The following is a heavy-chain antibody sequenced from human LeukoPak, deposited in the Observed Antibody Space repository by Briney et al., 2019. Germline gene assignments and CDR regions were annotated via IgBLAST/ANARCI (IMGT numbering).Heavy chain of an antibody. CDR3: ARGLNYFDY. Sequence: ETLSLTCTVSGGSISSSSYYWGWIRQPPGKGVEWVANIKQDGSENYYVDSVKGRLTISRDNAKNSLYLQMNSLRAEDTAVYYCARGLNYFDYWGQGTLVTVSS. V-gene: IGHV3-7*01. J-gene: IGHJ4*02. CDR2: IKQDGSEN. CDR1: GGSISSSSYY.